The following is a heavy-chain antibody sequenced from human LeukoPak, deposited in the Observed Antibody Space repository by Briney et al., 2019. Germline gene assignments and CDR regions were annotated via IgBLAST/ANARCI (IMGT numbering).Heavy chain of an antibody. J-gene: IGHJ6*03. CDR1: GFTFSSYG. V-gene: IGHV3-30*02. Sequence: GGSLRLSCAASGFTFSSYGMHWVRQAPGKGLEWVAFIRYDGSDKYYADSVKGRFTISRDNSKNTLYMQMNNLRSEDTAVYYCARDFSGYYYYYMDVWGKGTTVTISS. CDR2: IRYDGSDK. CDR3: ARDFSGYYYYYMDV. D-gene: IGHD3-3*02.